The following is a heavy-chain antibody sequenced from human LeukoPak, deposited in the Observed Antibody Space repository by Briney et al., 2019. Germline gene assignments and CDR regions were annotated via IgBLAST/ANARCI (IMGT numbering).Heavy chain of an antibody. Sequence: GGSLRLSCAASGFTFDDYAMHWVRQAPGKGLEWVSGISWNSGSIGYADSVKGRFTISRDNAKNSLYLQMNSLRAEDTALYYCAKGLYYSTPPLDYWGQETLVTVSS. J-gene: IGHJ4*02. CDR2: ISWNSGSI. V-gene: IGHV3-9*01. CDR1: GFTFDDYA. CDR3: AKGLYYSTPPLDY. D-gene: IGHD3-10*01.